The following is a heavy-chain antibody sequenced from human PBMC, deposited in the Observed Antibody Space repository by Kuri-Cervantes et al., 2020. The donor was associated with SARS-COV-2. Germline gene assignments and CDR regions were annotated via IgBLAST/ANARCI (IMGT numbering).Heavy chain of an antibody. CDR1: GFTVSSNY. CDR3: ARDSYGDIYYYYGMDV. CDR2: IYSGGST. J-gene: IGHJ6*02. V-gene: IGHV3-66*01. Sequence: GESLKISCAASGFTVSSNYMSWARQAPGKGLEWVSVIYSGGSTYYADSVKGRFTISRDNSKNTLYLQMNSLRAEDTAVYYCARDSYGDIYYYYGMDVWGQGTTVTSP. D-gene: IGHD4-17*01.